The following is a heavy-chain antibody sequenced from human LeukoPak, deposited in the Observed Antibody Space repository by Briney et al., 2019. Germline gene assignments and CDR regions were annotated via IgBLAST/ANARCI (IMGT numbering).Heavy chain of an antibody. CDR2: IYSGGTT. CDR1: GGSISSSSYY. CDR3: ARGRYCSGGSCYGALGYYFEY. V-gene: IGHV3-53*01. D-gene: IGHD2-15*01. J-gene: IGHJ4*02. Sequence: ETLSLTCTVSGGSISSSSYYWGWVRQAPGKGLEWVSLIYSGGTTYYADSVKGRFTISRDNAKNSLYLQMNSLRAEDTAVYYCARGRYCSGGSCYGALGYYFEYWGQGTRVTVSS.